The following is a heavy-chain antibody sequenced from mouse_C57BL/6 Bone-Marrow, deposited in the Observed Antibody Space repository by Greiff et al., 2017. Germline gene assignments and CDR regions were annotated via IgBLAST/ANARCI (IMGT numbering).Heavy chain of an antibody. CDR2: ILPGSGSS. D-gene: IGHD1-1*01. Sequence: QVQLQQSGAELMKPGASVKLSCKATGYTFTGYWIEWVKQRPGHALEWIGEILPGSGSSNYNEKFKGKAPFTADTSSNTAYMQLSSLTTEDSAIYYCARSLITTGVATDYWGQGTTLTVSS. J-gene: IGHJ2*01. V-gene: IGHV1-9*01. CDR3: ARSLITTGVATDY. CDR1: GYTFTGYW.